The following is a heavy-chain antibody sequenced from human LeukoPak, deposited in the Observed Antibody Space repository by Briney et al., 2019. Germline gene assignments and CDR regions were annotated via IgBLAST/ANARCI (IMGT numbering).Heavy chain of an antibody. CDR1: GYTFTSYA. D-gene: IGHD2-15*01. CDR3: ARDRDVVVVAALDH. Sequence: ASVKVSCKASGYTFTSYAMHWVRQAPGQRLEWMGWINAGNGNTKYSQKFQGRVTITRDTSASTAYMELSSLRSEDTAVYYCARDRDVVVVAALDHWGQGTLVTVSS. J-gene: IGHJ4*02. CDR2: INAGNGNT. V-gene: IGHV1-3*01.